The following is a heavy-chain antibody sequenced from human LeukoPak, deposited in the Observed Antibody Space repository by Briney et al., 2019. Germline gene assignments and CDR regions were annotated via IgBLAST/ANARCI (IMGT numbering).Heavy chain of an antibody. V-gene: IGHV3-66*01. CDR1: GFTFSSYA. J-gene: IGHJ4*02. Sequence: GESLRLSCAASGFTFSSYAMSWVRQAPGKGLEWVSAIYNDGSTYYAGSVKGRFTISRDNSENTLYLQMNSLRAEDTAVYYCARDRPDGGVGDFDHWGQGTLVTVSS. D-gene: IGHD3-16*01. CDR2: IYNDGST. CDR3: ARDRPDGGVGDFDH.